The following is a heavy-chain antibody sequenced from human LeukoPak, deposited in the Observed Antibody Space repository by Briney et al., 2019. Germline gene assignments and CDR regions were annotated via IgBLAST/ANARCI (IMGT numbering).Heavy chain of an antibody. J-gene: IGHJ5*02. Sequence: GASVKVSCKASGYTFTSYDTNWVRQATGRGLEWMGWMNPNSGNTGYAQKFQGRVTMTRNTSISTAYMELSSLRSEDTAVYYCARTFAITMVRGVIIKREKWVHWFDPWGQGTLVTVSS. D-gene: IGHD3-10*01. CDR2: MNPNSGNT. V-gene: IGHV1-8*01. CDR3: ARTFAITMVRGVIIKREKWVHWFDP. CDR1: GYTFTSYD.